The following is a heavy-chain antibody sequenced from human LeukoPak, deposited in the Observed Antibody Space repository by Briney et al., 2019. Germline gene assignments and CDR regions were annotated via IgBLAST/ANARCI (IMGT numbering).Heavy chain of an antibody. J-gene: IGHJ5*02. CDR3: AKDRRYGEPTTWGVWFDP. D-gene: IGHD4-17*01. CDR1: GFTFSSYA. V-gene: IGHV3-23*01. Sequence: GGSLRLPCAASGFTFSSYAMSWVRQAPGKGLEWVPAISGSGGSSSYADSVRGRFTISRDNSKNTLYLQMNSLRAEDTAIYYCAKDRRYGEPTTWGVWFDPWGQGTLVTVSS. CDR2: ISGSGGSS.